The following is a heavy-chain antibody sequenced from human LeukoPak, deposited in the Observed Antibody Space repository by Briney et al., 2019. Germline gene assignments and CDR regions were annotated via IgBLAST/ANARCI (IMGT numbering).Heavy chain of an antibody. CDR3: ARGGATLIEYHDAFDI. V-gene: IGHV1-18*01. CDR2: ISAYNGNT. J-gene: IGHJ3*02. Sequence: GASVKVSCKASGYTFTSYGISWVRQAPGQGLEWMGWISAYNGNTNYAQKLQGRVTMTTDTSTSTAYMELRSLRSDDTAVYYCARGGATLIEYHDAFDIWGQGTMVTVSS. D-gene: IGHD2-2*01. CDR1: GYTFTSYG.